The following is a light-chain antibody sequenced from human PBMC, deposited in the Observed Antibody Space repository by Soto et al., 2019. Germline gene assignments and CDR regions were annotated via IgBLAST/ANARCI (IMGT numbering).Light chain of an antibody. CDR2: LSYDGSH. CDR1: SGYMTYD. CDR3: QTWGSGIWV. V-gene: IGLV4-69*01. Sequence: QAVLTQSPSASASLGASVKLTCTLSSGYMTYDIAWHQQQPDKGPRFLMKLSYDGSHTKGDGIPDRFSGPSSGAERYLTISSLQSEDEAEYFCQTWGSGIWVFGGGTKLTVL. J-gene: IGLJ3*02.